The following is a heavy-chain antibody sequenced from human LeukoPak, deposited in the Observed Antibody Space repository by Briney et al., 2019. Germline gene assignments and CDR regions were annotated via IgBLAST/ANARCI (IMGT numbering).Heavy chain of an antibody. V-gene: IGHV3-30*18. CDR1: GFTFSSYG. D-gene: IGHD6-13*01. Sequence: PGGSLRLSCAASGFTFSSYGMHWVRQAPGKGLEWVAVISYNGSNKYYADSVKGRFTISRDNSKNTLYLQMNSLRAEDTAVYYCAKDAAAGTRLYYSDYWGQGTLVTVSS. CDR2: ISYNGSNK. J-gene: IGHJ4*02. CDR3: AKDAAAGTRLYYSDY.